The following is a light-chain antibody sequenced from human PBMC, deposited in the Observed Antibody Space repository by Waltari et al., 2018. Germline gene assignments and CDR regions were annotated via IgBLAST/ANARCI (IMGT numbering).Light chain of an antibody. Sequence: DIQMTQSPSSLSASVGDRVTITCRASQSISSYLNWYQQKPGKAPNILIYGTSSLQSGVPSRFSGSGSGTDFTLTISSLQPEDFASYYCQQSYSFPLTFGGGTKVEI. CDR1: QSISSY. J-gene: IGKJ4*01. V-gene: IGKV1-39*01. CDR2: GTS. CDR3: QQSYSFPLT.